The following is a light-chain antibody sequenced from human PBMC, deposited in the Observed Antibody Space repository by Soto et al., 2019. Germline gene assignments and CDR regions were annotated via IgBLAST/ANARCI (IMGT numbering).Light chain of an antibody. CDR1: QSVGRNY. Sequence: EIVLTQSPGTLSVSPGEKATLSCRASQSVGRNYLAWYQQKPGQAPRLLIYTASSRATGIPDRFSGTGSGTDFTLTISRLEPEDFAVYYCQQYASLPLTFGGGTKVETK. J-gene: IGKJ4*02. CDR2: TAS. CDR3: QQYASLPLT. V-gene: IGKV3-20*01.